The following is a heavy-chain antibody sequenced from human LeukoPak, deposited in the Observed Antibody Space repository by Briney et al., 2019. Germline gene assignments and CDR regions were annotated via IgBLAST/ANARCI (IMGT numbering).Heavy chain of an antibody. CDR1: GYSISSGYY. D-gene: IGHD3-3*01. Sequence: SETLSLTCSVSGYSISSGYYWGWTRQPPGKGLEWIGSIYHSGSTYYNPSLKSRVTISVDTSKNQFSLKLSSVTAADTAVYYCARHWDGVVIIDYWGQGTLVTVSS. CDR3: ARHWDGVVIIDY. CDR2: IYHSGST. J-gene: IGHJ4*02. V-gene: IGHV4-38-2*01.